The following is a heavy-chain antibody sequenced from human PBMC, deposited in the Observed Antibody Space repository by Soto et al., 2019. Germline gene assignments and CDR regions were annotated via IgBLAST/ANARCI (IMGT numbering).Heavy chain of an antibody. Sequence: SETLSLTCTVSGGSTSTYYSSWIRQPPAKGLEWIGNIYYSGSTNLNPSLRSRVTISLDTSKNQASLKLRSVTAADTAVYYCATLPPRIVVTLLPIPTWGQGIQVTVSS. CDR3: ATLPPRIVVTLLPIPT. CDR2: IYYSGST. CDR1: GGSTSTYY. V-gene: IGHV4-59*12. J-gene: IGHJ5*02. D-gene: IGHD2-21*01.